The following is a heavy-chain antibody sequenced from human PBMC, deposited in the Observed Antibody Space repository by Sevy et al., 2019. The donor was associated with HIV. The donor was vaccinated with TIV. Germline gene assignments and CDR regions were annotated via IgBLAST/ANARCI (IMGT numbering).Heavy chain of an antibody. CDR2: IIPILNTV. J-gene: IGHJ4*02. CDR3: VRGGGNGWYYFDY. D-gene: IGHD6-19*01. V-gene: IGHV1-69*13. CDR1: GGIFKSYG. Sequence: ASVKVSCKASGGIFKSYGISWVRQAPGQGLEWMGGIIPILNTVHYAQKFQGRGTITADESTKTAYMELSSLRSEETAVYYCVRGGGNGWYYFDYWGQETLVTVSS.